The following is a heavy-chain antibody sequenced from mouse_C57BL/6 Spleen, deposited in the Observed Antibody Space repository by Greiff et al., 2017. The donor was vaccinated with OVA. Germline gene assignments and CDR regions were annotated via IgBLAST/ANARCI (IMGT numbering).Heavy chain of an antibody. J-gene: IGHJ3*01. CDR1: GYTFTSYG. V-gene: IGHV1-81*01. Sequence: QVQLQQSGAELARPGASVKLSCKASGYTFTSYGISWVKQRTGQGLEWIGEIYPRSGNTYYNEKFKGKATLTADKSSSTAYMDLRSLTSEDSAVYFCASPYDYDGVAYWGQGTLVTVSA. CDR2: IYPRSGNT. D-gene: IGHD2-4*01. CDR3: ASPYDYDGVAY.